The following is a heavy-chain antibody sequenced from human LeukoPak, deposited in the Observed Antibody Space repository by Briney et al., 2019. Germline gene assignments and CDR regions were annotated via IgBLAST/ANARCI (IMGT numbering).Heavy chain of an antibody. CDR1: GFDFSSYS. CDR3: AREKGVPPPPFGLPPDY. J-gene: IGHJ4*02. D-gene: IGHD3-16*01. V-gene: IGHV3-48*01. Sequence: GGSLRLSCAASGFDFSSYSMNWVRQAPGKGLEWVSYISSSSSTIYYADSVKGRFTISRDNAKNSLYLQMDSLRAEDTAVYYCAREKGVPPPPFGLPPDYWGQGTLVTVSS. CDR2: ISSSSSTI.